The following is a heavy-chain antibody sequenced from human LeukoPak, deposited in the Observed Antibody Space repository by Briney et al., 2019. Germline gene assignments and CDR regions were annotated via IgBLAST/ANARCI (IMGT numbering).Heavy chain of an antibody. CDR1: GGSLSGHY. V-gene: IGHV4-59*11. J-gene: IGHJ4*02. CDR3: ARFSWGCSTASCYLTS. Sequence: SETLSLTCTVGGGSLSGHYWGWIRQPPGKGLELVGHIYYTGTTFYNPSLNSRVTITLDTSRNQFSLRLTSVTAADTAVYYCARFSWGCSTASCYLTSWGQGALVTVSS. CDR2: IYYTGTT. D-gene: IGHD2-2*01.